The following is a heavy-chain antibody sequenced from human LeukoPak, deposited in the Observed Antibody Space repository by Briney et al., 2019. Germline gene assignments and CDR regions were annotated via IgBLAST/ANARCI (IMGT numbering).Heavy chain of an antibody. CDR3: ARETSDGDFDY. V-gene: IGHV3-53*01. CDR2: IYSGGST. CDR1: RFTVSSNY. Sequence: GGSLRLSCAASRFTVSSNYMSWVRQAPGKGLEWVSVIYSGGSTYYADSVKGRFTISRDNSKNTLYLQMNSLRAEDTAVYYRARETSDGDFDYWGQGTLVTVSS. J-gene: IGHJ4*02.